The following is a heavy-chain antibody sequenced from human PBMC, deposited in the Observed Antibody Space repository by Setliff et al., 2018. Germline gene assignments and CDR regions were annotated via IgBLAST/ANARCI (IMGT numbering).Heavy chain of an antibody. CDR1: GGSISSGIYY. J-gene: IGHJ6*03. CDR3: ARMTGFLYTDV. V-gene: IGHV4-61*09. Sequence: SETLSLTCTVSGGSISSGIYYWSWIRQPAGKGLEWIGQIYTTVSANSVSTNYNPSLKSRVTISVDTSKNQFSLKLSSVTAADTAAYYWARMTGFLYTDVWGKGTTVTAP. D-gene: IGHD3-3*01. CDR2: IYTTVSANSVST.